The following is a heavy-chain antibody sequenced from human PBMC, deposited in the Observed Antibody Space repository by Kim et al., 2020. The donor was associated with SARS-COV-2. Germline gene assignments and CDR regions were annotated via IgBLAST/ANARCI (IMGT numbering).Heavy chain of an antibody. J-gene: IGHJ4*02. D-gene: IGHD3-10*01. CDR2: INHSGST. CDR3: ARDYYGSGSYDPYYFDY. CDR1: GGSFSGYY. V-gene: IGHV4-34*01. Sequence: SETLSLTCAVYGGSFSGYYWSWIRQPPWKGLEWIGEINHSGSTNYNPSLKSRVTISVDTSKNQFSLKLSSVTAADTAVYYCARDYYGSGSYDPYYFDYWGQGTLVTVSS.